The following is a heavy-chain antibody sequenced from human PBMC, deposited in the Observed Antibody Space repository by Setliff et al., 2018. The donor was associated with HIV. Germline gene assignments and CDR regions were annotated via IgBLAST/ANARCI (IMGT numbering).Heavy chain of an antibody. J-gene: IGHJ4*02. CDR1: GYTFTSYG. Sequence: ASVKVSCKASGYTFTSYGISWVRQAPGQGLEWMGWISAYNDNTNYAQKLQGRVTMTTDTSTSTAYMELRSLRSGDTAVYYCARGWGSPRDSQVRYLSLDHWGQGSLVTVSS. CDR3: ARGWGSPRDSQVRYLSLDH. CDR2: ISAYNDNT. D-gene: IGHD3-16*01. V-gene: IGHV1-18*01.